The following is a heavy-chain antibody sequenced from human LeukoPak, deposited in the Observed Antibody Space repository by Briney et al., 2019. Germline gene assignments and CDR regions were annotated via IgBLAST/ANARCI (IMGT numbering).Heavy chain of an antibody. Sequence: ASETLSLTCTVSGVSISSYYWSWIRQPPGKGLEWIGYIYYSGSTDYNPSLKSRVTISVDTSKNQFSLKLSSVTAADTAVYYCASSSWYAYFQHWGQGTLVTVSS. J-gene: IGHJ1*01. D-gene: IGHD6-13*01. V-gene: IGHV4-59*01. CDR3: ASSSWYAYFQH. CDR2: IYYSGST. CDR1: GVSISSYY.